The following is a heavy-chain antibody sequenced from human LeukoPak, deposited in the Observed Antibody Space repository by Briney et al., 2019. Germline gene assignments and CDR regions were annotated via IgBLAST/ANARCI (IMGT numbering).Heavy chain of an antibody. CDR2: INPKTGVT. CDR1: GYTFTDYC. Sequence: ASVKVSCKAPGYTFTDYCLHWVRQAPGHGLEWMGWINPKTGVTKYAQNFQGRVTMTRDTSISTAYMEVSRLRSDDTAVFYCARDLAMYSPDLDYWGQGTLVTVSS. J-gene: IGHJ4*02. D-gene: IGHD1-26*01. CDR3: ARDLAMYSPDLDY. V-gene: IGHV1-2*02.